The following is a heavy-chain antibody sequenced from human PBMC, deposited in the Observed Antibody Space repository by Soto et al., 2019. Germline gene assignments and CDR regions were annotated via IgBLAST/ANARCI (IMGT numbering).Heavy chain of an antibody. CDR2: ISSSSRYK. CDR1: GFTFSDYY. D-gene: IGHD6-19*01. V-gene: IGHV3-11*05. CDR3: ARGIAVAVVDP. Sequence: QVQLVEPGGGLVKPGGSLRLSCAASGFTFSDYYMSWIRQAPGKGLEWVSYISSSSRYKNYADSVKGRFTISRDNAKNSLYLQMNSLIAEDTAVYYCARGIAVAVVDPWGQGTLVTVSS. J-gene: IGHJ5*02.